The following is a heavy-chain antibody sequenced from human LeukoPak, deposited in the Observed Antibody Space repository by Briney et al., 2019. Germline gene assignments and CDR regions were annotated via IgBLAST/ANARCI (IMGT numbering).Heavy chain of an antibody. D-gene: IGHD3-10*01. J-gene: IGHJ4*02. V-gene: IGHV3-20*04. Sequence: PGGSLRLSCAASGFTFDDYGMSWVRQAPGKGLEWVSGINWNGGGTGYADSVKGRFTISRDNAKNSLYLQMNSLRAEDTALYYCATQRREDVLLWFGESYYFDYWGQGTLVTVSS. CDR1: GFTFDDYG. CDR3: ATQRREDVLLWFGESYYFDY. CDR2: INWNGGGT.